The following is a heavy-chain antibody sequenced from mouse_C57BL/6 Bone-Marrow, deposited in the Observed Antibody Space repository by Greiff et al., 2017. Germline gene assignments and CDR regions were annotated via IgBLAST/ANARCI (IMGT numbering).Heavy chain of an antibody. CDR1: GFTFSDYG. J-gene: IGHJ3*01. V-gene: IGHV5-17*01. D-gene: IGHD2-1*01. CDR3: ALYYGNYGFAY. CDR2: ISSGSSTI. Sequence: EVKLVESGGGLVKPGGSLKLSCAASGFTFSDYGMHWVRQAPEKGLEWVAYISSGSSTIYYADTVKGRFTISRDNAKNTLFLQMTSLRSEDTAMYYCALYYGNYGFAYWGQGTVVTVSA.